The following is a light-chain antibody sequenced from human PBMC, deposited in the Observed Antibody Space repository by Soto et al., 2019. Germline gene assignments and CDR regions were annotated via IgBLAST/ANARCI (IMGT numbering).Light chain of an antibody. J-gene: IGKJ3*01. CDR2: GAS. CDR3: QQYNNWPPFT. Sequence: EIVMTQSPATLSVSPGERATLSFRASQSVSSNLAWYQQKPGQAPRLLIYGASTRATGIPARFSGSGSGTDFTLTISSLQSEDFAVYYCQQYNNWPPFTCGPGTKVYIK. CDR1: QSVSSN. V-gene: IGKV3-15*01.